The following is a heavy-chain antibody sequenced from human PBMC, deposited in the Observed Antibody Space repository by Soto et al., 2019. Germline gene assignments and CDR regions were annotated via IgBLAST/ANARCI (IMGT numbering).Heavy chain of an antibody. CDR1: GFTFSNAW. D-gene: IGHD1-26*01. V-gene: IGHV3-15*01. CDR3: AKALVGEVGATDY. Sequence: GGSLRLSCAASGFTFSNAWMTWVRQAPGKGLEWVGRINRKTDGGTTGYAAPVRGRFTISRDDSRNTLYLQMNSLGAEDAALYYCAKALVGEVGATDYWGQGTLVTVSS. J-gene: IGHJ4*02. CDR2: INRKTDGGTT.